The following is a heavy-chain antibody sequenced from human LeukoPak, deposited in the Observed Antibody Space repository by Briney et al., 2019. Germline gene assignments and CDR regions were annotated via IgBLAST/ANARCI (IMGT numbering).Heavy chain of an antibody. D-gene: IGHD3-10*01. V-gene: IGHV1-18*04. CDR1: GYTFTSYG. Sequence: AAVKVSCKASGYTFTSYGSSWVRQAPGQGLEWMGWISAYNGNTNYVQKLQGRVTMTTDTSTSTAYMELRSLRADDTAVYYCARDGVVRGAAGDYWGQGTLVTVSS. J-gene: IGHJ4*02. CDR2: ISAYNGNT. CDR3: ARDGVVRGAAGDY.